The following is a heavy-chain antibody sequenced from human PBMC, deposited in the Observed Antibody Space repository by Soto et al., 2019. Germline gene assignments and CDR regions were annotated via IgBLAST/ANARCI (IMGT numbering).Heavy chain of an antibody. CDR2: IWYDGNNK. CDR3: AIDEWGSGSLDY. J-gene: IGHJ4*02. Sequence: QVQLVESGGGVVQPGRSLRLSCAASGFTFSNYGMHWVRQAPGKGLEWVAVIWYDGNNKYYADSVKGRFTISRDNSKNTLYLQMNCLRAEDTAVYYWAIDEWGSGSLDYWGQGTLVTVSS. V-gene: IGHV3-33*01. CDR1: GFTFSNYG. D-gene: IGHD3-10*01.